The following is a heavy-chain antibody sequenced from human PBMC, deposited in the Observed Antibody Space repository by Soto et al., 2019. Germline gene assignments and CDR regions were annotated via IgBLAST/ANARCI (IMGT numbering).Heavy chain of an antibody. CDR1: GFAFDDYT. CDR3: AKDTGSRFGMDV. CDR2: ISWDGGST. Sequence: PGGSLRLSCAASGFAFDDYTMHWVRQAPGKGLEWVSLISWDGGSTYYADSVKGRFTIPRDNSKNSLYLQMNSLRTEDTALYYCAKDTGSRFGMDVWGQGTTVTVSS. D-gene: IGHD3-10*01. J-gene: IGHJ6*02. V-gene: IGHV3-43*01.